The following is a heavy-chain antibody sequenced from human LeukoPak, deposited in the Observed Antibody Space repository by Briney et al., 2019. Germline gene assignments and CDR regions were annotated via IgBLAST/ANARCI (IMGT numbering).Heavy chain of an antibody. Sequence: EASVKVSCKASGYTFTGYYMHWVRQAPGQGLEWMGWVNPNSGGTNYAQKFQGWVTMTRDTSISTAYMELSRLRSDDTAVYYCAREGCSSTSCYDYWGQGTLVTVSS. J-gene: IGHJ4*02. CDR3: AREGCSSTSCYDY. D-gene: IGHD2-2*01. CDR1: GYTFTGYY. V-gene: IGHV1-2*04. CDR2: VNPNSGGT.